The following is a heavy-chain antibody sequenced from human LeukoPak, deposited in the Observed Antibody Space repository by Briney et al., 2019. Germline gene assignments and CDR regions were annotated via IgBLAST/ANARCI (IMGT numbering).Heavy chain of an antibody. CDR2: MSPEGNKK. CDR1: GFTFCDYN. D-gene: IGHD3-10*01. V-gene: IGHV3-30-3*01. Sequence: GGSLRLSCAPSGFTFCDYNMHWVRQAPGKGVDWVALMSPEGNKKKYADSVKGRFTISIDNSKNTVDLQLNSLRAEDTAIYYCARDRIGRYTFDYCGQGTLVTVSS. CDR3: ARDRIGRYTFDY. J-gene: IGHJ4*02.